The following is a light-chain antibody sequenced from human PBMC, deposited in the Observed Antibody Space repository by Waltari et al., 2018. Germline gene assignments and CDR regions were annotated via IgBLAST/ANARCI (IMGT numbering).Light chain of an antibody. CDR3: SSYTAMSTLI. Sequence: QYALTQPASVSGSPGQSITIPCTGSGSDVGDYNYVSWYQQYPGEAPKLIIYDLHNRPAGISARFSASRSGNKISLIISGLQAEDEADYYCSSYTAMSTLIFGGGTKLTVL. J-gene: IGLJ2*01. V-gene: IGLV2-14*03. CDR2: DLH. CDR1: GSDVGDYNY.